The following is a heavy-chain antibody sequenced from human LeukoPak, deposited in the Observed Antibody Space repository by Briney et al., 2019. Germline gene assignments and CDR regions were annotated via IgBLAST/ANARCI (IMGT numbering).Heavy chain of an antibody. V-gene: IGHV4-39*01. CDR1: GGSISSSSYY. Sequence: SETLSLICTVSGGSISSSSYYWGWIRQPPGKGLEWIGSIYYSGSTYYNPSLKSRVTISVDTSKNQFSLKLSSVTAADTAVYYCARGRGFTIFELTDFDYWGQGTLVTVSS. CDR3: ARGRGFTIFELTDFDY. D-gene: IGHD3-3*01. J-gene: IGHJ4*02. CDR2: IYYSGST.